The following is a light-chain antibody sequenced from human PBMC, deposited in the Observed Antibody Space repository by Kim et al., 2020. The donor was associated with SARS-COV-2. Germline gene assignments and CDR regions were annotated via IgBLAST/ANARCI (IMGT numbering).Light chain of an antibody. Sequence: GQSVTISCTGSSSDIGEYNYVSWFQQRPGKAPKIMLYEVTRRPSGVPDRFSGSKSGNTASLTISGLQAEDEAEYYCSSYAGTSYYVFGTGTKVTVL. V-gene: IGLV2-8*01. CDR2: EVT. CDR3: SSYAGTSYYV. J-gene: IGLJ1*01. CDR1: SSDIGEYNY.